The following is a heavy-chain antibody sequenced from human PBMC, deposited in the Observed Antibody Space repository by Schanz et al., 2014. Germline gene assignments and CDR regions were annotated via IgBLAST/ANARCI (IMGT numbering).Heavy chain of an antibody. V-gene: IGHV4-31*03. CDR3: ARLVGPSFYYGMDV. J-gene: IGHJ6*02. Sequence: QVQLQESGPGLVKPSQTLSLTCNVSGDSMSSGGSYWNWIRQHPGKGLEWIGYIYDSGNTYYNPSLKSRVTMSIDTSENQFSLNLRSVTGADTAVYYCARLVGPSFYYGMDVWGQGTTVTVSS. D-gene: IGHD2-15*01. CDR1: GDSMSSGGSY. CDR2: IYDSGNT.